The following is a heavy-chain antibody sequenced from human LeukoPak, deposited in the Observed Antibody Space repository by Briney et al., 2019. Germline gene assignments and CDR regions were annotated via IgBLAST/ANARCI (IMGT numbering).Heavy chain of an antibody. Sequence: ASVKVSCKASGGTFSSYAISWVRQAPGQGLEWMGGIIPIFGTANYAQKFQGRVTITADESTSTAYMELRSLRSEDTAVYDCARSDILTGPYYYYMDVWGKGTTVTVSS. CDR3: ARSDILTGPYYYYMDV. D-gene: IGHD3-9*01. CDR1: GGTFSSYA. J-gene: IGHJ6*03. CDR2: IIPIFGTA. V-gene: IGHV1-69*13.